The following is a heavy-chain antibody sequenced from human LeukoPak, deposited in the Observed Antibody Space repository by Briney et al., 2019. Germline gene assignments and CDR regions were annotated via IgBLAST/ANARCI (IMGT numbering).Heavy chain of an antibody. CDR2: INEDGSEK. Sequence: GGSLRLSCAASGFTFSSYWMSWVRQAPGKGLEWVADINEDGSEKYYVDSVKGRFTISRDNAKNSLYLQMNRLRAEDTAVYHCARRYCSRTSCYVYFDYWGQGTLVTVSS. CDR3: ARRYCSRTSCYVYFDY. D-gene: IGHD2-2*01. V-gene: IGHV3-7*04. CDR1: GFTFSSYW. J-gene: IGHJ4*02.